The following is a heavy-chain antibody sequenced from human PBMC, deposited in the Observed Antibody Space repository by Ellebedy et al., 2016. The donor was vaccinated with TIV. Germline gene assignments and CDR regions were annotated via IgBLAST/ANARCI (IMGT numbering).Heavy chain of an antibody. D-gene: IGHD3-10*01. CDR2: TYYRSKWYN. CDR3: AGGIMPRGVIYSIDV. V-gene: IGHV6-1*01. CDR1: GDSVSSNSAA. J-gene: IGHJ6*02. Sequence: MPSETLSLTCAISGDSVSSNSAAWNWIRQSPSRGLEWLGRTYYRSKWYNDYAVSVKSRITINPDTSKNQFSLQLNSVTPEDTAVYYCAGGIMPRGVIYSIDVWGQGTTVTVSS.